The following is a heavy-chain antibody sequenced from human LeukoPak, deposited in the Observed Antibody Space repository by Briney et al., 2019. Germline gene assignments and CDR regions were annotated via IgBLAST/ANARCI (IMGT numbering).Heavy chain of an antibody. CDR3: AKDRAYLRRGFDS. Sequence: PGGSLRLSCAASGFTFYNHAMAWVRQAPGKGLEWVSSIINTGTATYYADSVKGRFTISRDNSRNTLVLQMNSLRAEDTALYYCAKDRAYLRRGFDSWGQGTLVTLSS. V-gene: IGHV3-23*01. CDR2: IINTGTAT. J-gene: IGHJ4*02. CDR1: GFTFYNHA. D-gene: IGHD3-10*02.